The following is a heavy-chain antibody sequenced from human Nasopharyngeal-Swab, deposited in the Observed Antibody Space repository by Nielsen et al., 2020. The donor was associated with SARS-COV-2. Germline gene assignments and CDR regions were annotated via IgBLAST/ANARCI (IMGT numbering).Heavy chain of an antibody. CDR1: RYTFIRYG. Sequence: SVPVSCLASRYTFIRYGIRWVRQAPGQGLDWMGGIIPIFCTANFAQKFQGRVTITADESTSTAYMELSSLRSEDTAVYYCARAGWGSSGSNWFDPWGQGTLVTVSS. J-gene: IGHJ5*02. CDR3: ARAGWGSSGSNWFDP. D-gene: IGHD3-22*01. CDR2: IIPIFCTA. V-gene: IGHV1-69*13.